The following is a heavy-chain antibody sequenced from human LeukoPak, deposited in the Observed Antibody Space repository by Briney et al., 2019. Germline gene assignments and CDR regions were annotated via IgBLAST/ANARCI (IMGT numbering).Heavy chain of an antibody. V-gene: IGHV3-21*04. CDR2: ISSSSSYI. J-gene: IGHJ4*02. CDR3: ARDPPYYYDSSGSSRDY. D-gene: IGHD3-22*01. Sequence: GGSLRLSCAASGFTFSSYSMNWVRQAPGKGLEWVSSISSSSSYIYYSDSVKGRFTISRDNSKNTLYLQMNSRRAEEAVVYYCARDPPYYYDSSGSSRDYWDQGTLVTVSS. CDR1: GFTFSSYS.